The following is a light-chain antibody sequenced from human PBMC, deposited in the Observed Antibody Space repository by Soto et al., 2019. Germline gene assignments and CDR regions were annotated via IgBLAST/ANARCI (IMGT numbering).Light chain of an antibody. CDR2: EVT. CDR3: SSYTTGSTWV. V-gene: IGLV2-14*01. J-gene: IGLJ3*02. CDR1: SNDVGAYNF. Sequence: QSALTQPASVSGSPGQSITISCIGTSNDVGAYNFVSWYQQHPGKAPKLLIYEVTNRPSGISNRFSGSKSGYTASLTISGLQAEDESDYYCSSYTTGSTWVFGGGTQLTVL.